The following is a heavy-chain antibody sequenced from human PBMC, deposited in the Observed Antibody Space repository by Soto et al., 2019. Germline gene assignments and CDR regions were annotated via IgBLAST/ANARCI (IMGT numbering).Heavy chain of an antibody. CDR3: VKYYFDSSGYYGLNAFDI. CDR1: RFTFSTYA. V-gene: IGHV3-64D*06. J-gene: IGHJ3*02. CDR2: ISSNGGST. D-gene: IGHD3-22*01. Sequence: GGSLRLSCLASRFTFSTYAMHWVRQAPGKGLEYVSTISSNGGSTYYADSVKGRFTISRDNSKNTLYLQMSSLRAEDTTVYYCVKYYFDSSGYYGLNAFDIWGQGTMVTVSS.